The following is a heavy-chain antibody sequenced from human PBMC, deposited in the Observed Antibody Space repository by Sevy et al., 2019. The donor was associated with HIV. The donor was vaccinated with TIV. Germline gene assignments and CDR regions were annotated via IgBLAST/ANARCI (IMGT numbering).Heavy chain of an antibody. Sequence: SETLSLTCTVFGDSISGYYWSWIRQSPGKGLQWIGYIYYNGRTNYDPSLKSRVTISTDTSKNQFSLKLSSVTAADTAIYYCARVAANYYYAMDVWGQGTTVTVSS. CDR1: GDSISGYY. CDR3: ARVAANYYYAMDV. J-gene: IGHJ6*02. V-gene: IGHV4-59*01. CDR2: IYYNGRT.